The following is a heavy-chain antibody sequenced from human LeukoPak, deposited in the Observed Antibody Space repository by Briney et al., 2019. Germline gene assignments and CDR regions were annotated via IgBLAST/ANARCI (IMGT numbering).Heavy chain of an antibody. Sequence: GGSLRLSCAASGFIFSNYWMHWVLQAPGKGLVWVSRVNNDGSSTTYADSVKGRFTISRDNAKNTLYLQMNSLRAEDTAVYYCAKGGLRVTDYWGQGTLVTVSS. D-gene: IGHD5/OR15-5a*01. CDR2: VNNDGSST. CDR3: AKGGLRVTDY. V-gene: IGHV3-74*03. CDR1: GFIFSNYW. J-gene: IGHJ4*02.